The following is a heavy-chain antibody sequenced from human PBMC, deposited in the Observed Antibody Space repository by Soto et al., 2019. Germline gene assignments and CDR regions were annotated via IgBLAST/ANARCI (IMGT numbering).Heavy chain of an antibody. Sequence: QLVESGGGVVPPGASLRLSCAASGFTFSTFAMPWVRQTPGKGLEWVAVISYDGNNKVYADSVKGRFTISRDNFKNTVDLVMNNLKVDDTAVYYCAKDLQAYGDYDYYCYGLDVWGQGATVSVSS. D-gene: IGHD4-17*01. J-gene: IGHJ6*02. V-gene: IGHV3-30*18. CDR1: GFTFSTFA. CDR3: AKDLQAYGDYDYYCYGLDV. CDR2: ISYDGNNK.